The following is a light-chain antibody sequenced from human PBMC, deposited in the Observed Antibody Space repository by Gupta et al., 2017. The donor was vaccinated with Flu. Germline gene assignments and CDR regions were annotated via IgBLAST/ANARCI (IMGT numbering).Light chain of an antibody. V-gene: IGKV1-5*03. CDR3: QQYDTYSWT. CDR2: KAS. CDR1: QNIRSW. Sequence: PSTLSASVGDRVTITCRASQNIRSWLAWYQQRPGKAPKLLISKASSLESGVPSRFSGSGSGTDFTLTISSLQPDDFATYYCQQYDTYSWTFGQGTKVEIK. J-gene: IGKJ1*01.